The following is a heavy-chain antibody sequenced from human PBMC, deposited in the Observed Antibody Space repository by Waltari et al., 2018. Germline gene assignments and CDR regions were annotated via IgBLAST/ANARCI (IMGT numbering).Heavy chain of an antibody. CDR3: AKDLDYDSSGGCDY. J-gene: IGHJ4*02. D-gene: IGHD3-22*01. CDR2: ISGSGGST. V-gene: IGHV3-23*01. CDR1: GFTFSSYA. Sequence: EVQLLESGGGLVQPGGSLRLSCAASGFTFSSYAMSWVRQAPGKGLEWGSAISGSGGSTYYADSVKGRFTISRDKSKNTLYLQMNSLRAEDTAVYYCAKDLDYDSSGGCDYWGQGTLVTVSS.